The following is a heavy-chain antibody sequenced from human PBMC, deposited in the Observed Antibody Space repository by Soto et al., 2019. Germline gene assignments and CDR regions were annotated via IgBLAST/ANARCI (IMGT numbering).Heavy chain of an antibody. V-gene: IGHV4-4*02. CDR1: SGSISTSNW. CDR2: IYRSGST. D-gene: IGHD3-10*01. J-gene: IGHJ6*03. Sequence: QVQLQESGPGLVKPSGTLSLTCAVSSGSISTSNWWSWVRQPPGKGLEWIGEIYRSGSTNSNPSLKSRVTISVDKSKNQFSLKLSSVTAADTAVYYCARGNRDYYYYMDVWGKGTTVTVSS. CDR3: ARGNRDYYYYMDV.